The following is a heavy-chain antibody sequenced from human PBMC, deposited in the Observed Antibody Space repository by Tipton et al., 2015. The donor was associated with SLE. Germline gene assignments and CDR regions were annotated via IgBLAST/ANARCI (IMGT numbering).Heavy chain of an antibody. V-gene: IGHV4-34*10. J-gene: IGHJ4*02. CDR3: ARTEQGTGSYYRLVFEI. Sequence: TLSLTCTVSGGSIRSYYWSWIRQTPGEGLEWIGEINHTGGTNYNPSLESRVTMSVDTSKNQFSLKLSSVTAADTAVYYCARTEQGTGSYYRLVFEIWGQGTLVTVSS. CDR1: GGSIRSYY. CDR2: INHTGGT. D-gene: IGHD3-10*01.